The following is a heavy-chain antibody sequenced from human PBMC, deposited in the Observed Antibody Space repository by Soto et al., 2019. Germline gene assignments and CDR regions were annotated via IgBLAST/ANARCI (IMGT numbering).Heavy chain of an antibody. Sequence: LTLTCTVSCGSISSYYWSWIRQPPGQGLEWIGYIYYSGSTNYNPSLKSRVTISVDKSKNQFSLKLSSVTAADTDVYYCARTSGLKIDYWGQGTLVTVYS. CDR2: IYYSGST. V-gene: IGHV4-59*01. CDR3: ARTSGLKIDY. D-gene: IGHD5-12*01. J-gene: IGHJ4*02. CDR1: CGSISSYY.